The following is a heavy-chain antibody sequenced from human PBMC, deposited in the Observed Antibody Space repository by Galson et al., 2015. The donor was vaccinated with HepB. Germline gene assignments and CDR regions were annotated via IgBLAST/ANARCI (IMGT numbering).Heavy chain of an antibody. CDR2: IYYSGST. Sequence: SETLSLTCTVSGGSVNSGSYYWNWIRQPPGKGLEWIGYIYYSGSTNYNPSLKSRVTTSVDTSKNQFSLKLTSVTAADTAVYYCARDQEIRLQRDYYYYYMDVWGKGTTVTVSS. D-gene: IGHD1-1*01. CDR3: ARDQEIRLQRDYYYYYMDV. J-gene: IGHJ6*03. V-gene: IGHV4-61*01. CDR1: GGSVNSGSYY.